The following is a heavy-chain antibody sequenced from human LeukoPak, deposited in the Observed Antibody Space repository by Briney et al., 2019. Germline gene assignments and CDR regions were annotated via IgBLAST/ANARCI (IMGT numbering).Heavy chain of an antibody. J-gene: IGHJ4*02. Sequence: GGSLRLSCAASGFTFSSYAMSWVRQAPGKGLEWVSAISGSGGSTYYADSVKGRFTISRDNSKNTLYLQMNSLGAEDTAVYYCAKVRGYSYGPTDYWGQGTLVTVSS. CDR1: GFTFSSYA. CDR2: ISGSGGST. D-gene: IGHD5-18*01. V-gene: IGHV3-23*01. CDR3: AKVRGYSYGPTDY.